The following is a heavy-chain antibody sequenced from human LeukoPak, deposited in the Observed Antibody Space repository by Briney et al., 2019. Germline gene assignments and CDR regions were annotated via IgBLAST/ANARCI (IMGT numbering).Heavy chain of an antibody. V-gene: IGHV4-39*01. CDR1: GGSIRSSSYY. Sequence: SESLSLTCTVSGGSIRSSSYYWGWIRQPPGKGLEWIGSIYYSWSTYYNPSLKSRVTISVDTSKNQFSLKLSSVTAADTAVYYCATRRGSSTSCYAGCWFDPWGQGTLVTVSS. CDR2: IYYSWST. D-gene: IGHD2-2*01. J-gene: IGHJ5*02. CDR3: ATRRGSSTSCYAGCWFDP.